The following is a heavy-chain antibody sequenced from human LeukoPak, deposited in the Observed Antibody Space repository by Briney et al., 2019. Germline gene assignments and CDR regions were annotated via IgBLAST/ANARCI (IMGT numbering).Heavy chain of an antibody. D-gene: IGHD2-15*01. J-gene: IGHJ5*02. CDR1: GYTFTSYG. V-gene: IGHV1-18*01. CDR2: ISAYNGNT. CDR3: ARVARGYCSGGSCSLGWFDP. Sequence: ASVKVSCKASGYTFTSYGISWVRQAPGQRLEWMGWISAYNGNTNYAQKLQGRVTMTTDTSTSTAYMELRSLRSDDTAVYYCARVARGYCSGGSCSLGWFDPWGQGTLVTVSS.